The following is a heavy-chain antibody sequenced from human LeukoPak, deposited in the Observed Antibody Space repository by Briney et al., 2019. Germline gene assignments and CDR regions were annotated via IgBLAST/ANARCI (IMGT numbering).Heavy chain of an antibody. CDR1: GFTFSSYS. D-gene: IGHD3-22*01. Sequence: GGSLRLSCAASGFTFSSYSMNWVRQAPGKGLEWVSSISSSSSYIYYADSVKGRFTISRDNAKNSLYLQMNSLRAEDTAVYYCARGAGGYYYDSSGYSGDGDFDYWGQGTLVTVSS. CDR3: ARGAGGYYYDSSGYSGDGDFDY. J-gene: IGHJ4*02. V-gene: IGHV3-21*01. CDR2: ISSSSSYI.